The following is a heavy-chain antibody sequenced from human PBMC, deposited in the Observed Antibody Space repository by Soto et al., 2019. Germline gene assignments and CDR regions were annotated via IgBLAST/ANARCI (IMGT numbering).Heavy chain of an antibody. D-gene: IGHD2-2*01. CDR1: GGTFSSYS. J-gene: IGHJ4*02. V-gene: IGHV1-69*01. CDR2: IIPIFGTA. Sequence: QVQLVQSGAEVKKPGSSVKVSCKASGGTFSSYSISWVRQAPGQGLEWMGGIIPIFGTANYAQKFQGRVTITADESTSTAYMELSSLSSEDTAVYYCAREHCSGTGCYARPDYGGQGTLVTVSS. CDR3: AREHCSGTGCYARPDY.